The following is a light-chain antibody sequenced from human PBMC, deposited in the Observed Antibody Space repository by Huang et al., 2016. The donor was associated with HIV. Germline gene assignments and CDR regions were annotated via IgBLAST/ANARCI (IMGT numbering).Light chain of an antibody. J-gene: IGKJ1*01. V-gene: IGKV3-15*01. CDR1: KSVSSN. CDR3: QQYNNWRT. CDR2: GAS. Sequence: RRTAPLSTRAGKSVSSNVAWCQQKPGQGPRRLIYGASSRASGNPARFSGRGSGTEFTLTISSLQSEDCAVYYCQQYNNWRTLGQGTKVEIK.